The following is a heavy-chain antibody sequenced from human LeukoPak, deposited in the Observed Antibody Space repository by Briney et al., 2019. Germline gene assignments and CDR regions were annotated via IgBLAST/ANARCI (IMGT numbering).Heavy chain of an antibody. CDR3: ARAVAVFGPFDY. Sequence: SVKVSCKASGGTFISYAISWVRQAPGQGLEWMGRIIPIFGTANYAQKFQGRVTITTDESTSTAYMELSSLRSEDTAVYYCARAVAVFGPFDYWGQGTLVTVSS. J-gene: IGHJ4*02. D-gene: IGHD6-19*01. V-gene: IGHV1-69*05. CDR1: GGTFISYA. CDR2: IIPIFGTA.